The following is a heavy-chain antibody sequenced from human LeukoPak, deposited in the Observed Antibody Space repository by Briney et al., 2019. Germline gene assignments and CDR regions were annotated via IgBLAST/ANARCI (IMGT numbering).Heavy chain of an antibody. CDR2: ISGSGGST. V-gene: IGHV3-23*01. Sequence: GSLRLSCAASGFTFSSYAMSCVRQAPGKGLEWVSAISGSGGSTYYADSVKGRFTISRDNSKNTLYLQMNSLRAEDTAVYYCASYSSSWYREYFQHWGQGTLVTVSS. D-gene: IGHD6-13*01. CDR1: GFTFSSYA. CDR3: ASYSSSWYREYFQH. J-gene: IGHJ1*01.